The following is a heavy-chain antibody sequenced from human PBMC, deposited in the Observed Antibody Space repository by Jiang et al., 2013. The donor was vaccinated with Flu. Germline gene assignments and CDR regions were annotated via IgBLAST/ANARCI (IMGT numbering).Heavy chain of an antibody. Sequence: SVKISCKASGYPFTSYAINWVRQAPGHGLEWVGWIITNTGNPTYAQDFTGRFVFSLDTSVDTAYLEISSLGAEDTAVYYCARLLGPNYYYFGLDVWGQGTTVTVSS. J-gene: IGHJ6*02. CDR1: GYPFTSYA. V-gene: IGHV7-4-1*02. D-gene: IGHD3/OR15-3a*01. CDR2: IITNTGNP. CDR3: ARLLGPNYYYFGLDV.